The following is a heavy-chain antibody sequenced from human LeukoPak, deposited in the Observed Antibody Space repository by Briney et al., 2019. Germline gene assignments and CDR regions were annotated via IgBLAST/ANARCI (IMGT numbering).Heavy chain of an antibody. CDR2: INPNSGGT. CDR1: GYTFTGYY. CDR3: ARDGEIQLWTRGGDYFNIDV. V-gene: IGHV1-2*02. Sequence: ASVKVSCKASGYTFTGYYIHWVRQAPGQGLEWMGWINPNSGGTNYAQKFQGRVTMSRDTSISTAYMELSRLSSDDAAIYYCARDGEIQLWTRGGDYFNIDVWGRGTTVTVSS. J-gene: IGHJ6*03. D-gene: IGHD5-18*01.